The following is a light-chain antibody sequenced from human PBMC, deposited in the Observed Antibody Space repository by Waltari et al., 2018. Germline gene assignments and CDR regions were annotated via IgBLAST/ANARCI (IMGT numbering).Light chain of an antibody. CDR2: DAS. J-gene: IGKJ1*01. Sequence: EIVLTQSPATLPLSPGERATLSCRASQSVSSYLAWYQQKPVQAPRLLIYDASNRATGIPARFSGSGSGTDFTLTISSLEPEDFAVYYCQQRSNWPPWTFGQGTKVEIK. V-gene: IGKV3-11*01. CDR3: QQRSNWPPWT. CDR1: QSVSSY.